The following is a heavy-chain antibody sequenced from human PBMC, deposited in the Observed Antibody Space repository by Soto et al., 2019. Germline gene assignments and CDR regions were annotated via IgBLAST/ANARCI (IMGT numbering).Heavy chain of an antibody. D-gene: IGHD1-26*01. Sequence: ASVKVSCKASGYTFTGYYMHWVRQAPGQGLEWMGWINPNSGGTNYAQKFQGWVTMTRDTSISTAYMELSRLRSDDTAVYYCARGYRVGATEPFDYWGQGTLVTVSS. J-gene: IGHJ4*02. V-gene: IGHV1-2*04. CDR3: ARGYRVGATEPFDY. CDR2: INPNSGGT. CDR1: GYTFTGYY.